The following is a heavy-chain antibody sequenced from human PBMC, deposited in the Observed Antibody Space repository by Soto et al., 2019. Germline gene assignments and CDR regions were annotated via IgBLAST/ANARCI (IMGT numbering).Heavy chain of an antibody. D-gene: IGHD4-17*01. CDR2: IIPVLNIA. CDR1: GGTFTNYI. Sequence: QVQLVQSGAEMKRPESSVKVSCETSGGTFTNYIFSWVRQAPGQGLEWMGWIIPVLNIAKYAQKFQGRINITADQSTNTAYLELSSLRSEDTAIYYCADVTWNRDYLPWGQGTLVTVSS. J-gene: IGHJ4*02. V-gene: IGHV1-69*02. CDR3: ADVTWNRDYLP.